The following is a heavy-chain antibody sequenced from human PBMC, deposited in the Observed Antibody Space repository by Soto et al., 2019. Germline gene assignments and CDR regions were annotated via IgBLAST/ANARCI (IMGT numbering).Heavy chain of an antibody. V-gene: IGHV2-26*01. J-gene: IGHJ6*02. D-gene: IGHD3-3*01. Sequence: QVTLKESGPVLVKPTETLTLTCTVSGFSLSNARMGVSWIRQPPGKALEWLAHIFSNDEKSYSTSLKTSLTISNHTSKTQVVLTMTNMDPVDTATYYCARYFWSGYYTVYGMDVWGQGTTVTVSS. CDR1: GFSLSNARMG. CDR3: ARYFWSGYYTVYGMDV. CDR2: IFSNDEK.